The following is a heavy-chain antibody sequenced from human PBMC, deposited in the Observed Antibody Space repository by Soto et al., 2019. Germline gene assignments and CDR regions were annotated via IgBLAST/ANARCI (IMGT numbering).Heavy chain of an antibody. D-gene: IGHD3-3*01. Sequence: ASVKVSCKASGGTFSSYAISWVRQAPGQGLEWMGGIIPIFGTANYAQKFQGRVTITADESTSTAYMVLSSLRSEDTAVYYCARGTYYDFWSGYSAQTYYFDYWGQGTLVTVSS. V-gene: IGHV1-69*13. CDR2: IIPIFGTA. CDR1: GGTFSSYA. J-gene: IGHJ4*02. CDR3: ARGTYYDFWSGYSAQTYYFDY.